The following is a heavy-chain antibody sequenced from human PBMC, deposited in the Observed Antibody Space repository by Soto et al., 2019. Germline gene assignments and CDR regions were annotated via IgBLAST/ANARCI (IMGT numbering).Heavy chain of an antibody. J-gene: IGHJ6*02. V-gene: IGHV1-69*01. Sequence: QVQLVQSGAEVKKPGSSVKVSCKASGGTFGSYAISWVRQAPGQGLEWMGGIIPIPGTANYAQKFQGRVTIAADESTSTAYMEMSSLRSEDTAVYYGARSQGSSTSLEIYYYYYYGMAVWGQGTTVTVSS. CDR3: ARSQGSSTSLEIYYYYYYGMAV. CDR2: IIPIPGTA. D-gene: IGHD2-2*01. CDR1: GGTFGSYA.